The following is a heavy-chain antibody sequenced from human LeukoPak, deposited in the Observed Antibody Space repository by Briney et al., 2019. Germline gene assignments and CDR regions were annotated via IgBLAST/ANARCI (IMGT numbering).Heavy chain of an antibody. CDR1: GGSISSSSYY. J-gene: IGHJ6*02. Sequence: SETLSLTCTVSGGSISSSSYYWGWIRQPPGKGLEWIGSIYYSGSTYYNPSLKSRVTISVDTSKNQFSLKLSSVTAADTAVYYCARIYCSSTSCYSYCYYYGMDVWGQGTTVTVSS. CDR3: ARIYCSSTSCYSYCYYYGMDV. D-gene: IGHD2-2*02. CDR2: IYYSGST. V-gene: IGHV4-39*01.